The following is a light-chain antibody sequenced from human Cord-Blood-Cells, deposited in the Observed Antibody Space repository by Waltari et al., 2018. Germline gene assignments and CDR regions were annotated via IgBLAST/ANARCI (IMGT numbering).Light chain of an antibody. J-gene: IGKJ3*01. CDR3: QQYGSSPPFT. V-gene: IGKV3-20*01. CDR2: GAS. Sequence: DILLTPSPGTLSLSPGVIATLACRASQSVSSSYLAWYQQKPGQAPRLLIYGASSRATGIPDRFSGSGSGTDFTLTISRLEPEDFAVYYCQQYGSSPPFTFGPGTKVDIK. CDR1: QSVSSSY.